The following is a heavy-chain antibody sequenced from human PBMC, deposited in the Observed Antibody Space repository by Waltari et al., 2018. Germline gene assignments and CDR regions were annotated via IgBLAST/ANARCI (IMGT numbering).Heavy chain of an antibody. Sequence: QVQLQESGPGLVKLSQTLSLTCTVSGGSISSGSYYWSWIRQPAGKGLEWIGYIYTSGSTNYNPSRKSRVTISVDTSKNQFSLKLSSVTAADTAVYYCARGAAIFGVVIGFDPWGQGTLVTVSS. D-gene: IGHD3-3*01. CDR1: GGSISSGSYY. J-gene: IGHJ5*02. CDR3: ARGAAIFGVVIGFDP. V-gene: IGHV4-61*09. CDR2: IYTSGST.